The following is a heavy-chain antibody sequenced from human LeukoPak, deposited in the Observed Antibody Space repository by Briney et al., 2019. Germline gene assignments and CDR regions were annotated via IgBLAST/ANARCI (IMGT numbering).Heavy chain of an antibody. CDR1: GFTFSSYA. D-gene: IGHD2-2*01. CDR3: AKDGPTGCSSTSCSYYYYYMDV. CDR2: ISGSGGTT. V-gene: IGHV3-23*01. Sequence: PGGSLRLSCAAPGFTFSSYAMSWVRQAPGKGPEWDPVISGSGGTTHYADSVKGRFTISRDNSKTTLYLQMNSLRADDTAVYYCAKDGPTGCSSTSCSYYYYYMDVWGKGTTVTVSS. J-gene: IGHJ6*03.